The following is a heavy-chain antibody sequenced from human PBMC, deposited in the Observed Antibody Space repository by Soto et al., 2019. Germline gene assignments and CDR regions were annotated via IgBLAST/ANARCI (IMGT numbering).Heavy chain of an antibody. CDR3: ARRGYSAYSSDI. Sequence: PGESLKISCKGSGYSFSTYWIAWVRQMPGRGLEWMGIIYPGDSDTRYSPSFQGQVTISADKSISTVYLQWSSLKASDTAIYYCARRGYSAYSSDIWGQGTMVTVSS. J-gene: IGHJ3*02. D-gene: IGHD1-26*01. CDR1: GYSFSTYW. V-gene: IGHV5-51*01. CDR2: IYPGDSDT.